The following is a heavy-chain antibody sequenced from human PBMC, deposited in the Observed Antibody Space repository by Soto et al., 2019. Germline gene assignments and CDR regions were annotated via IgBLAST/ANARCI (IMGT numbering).Heavy chain of an antibody. Sequence: PSETLSLTCAVYGGSFSGYYWSWIRQPPGKGLEWIGEINHSGSTNYNPSLKSRVTISVDTSKNQFSLKLSSVTAADTAVYYCARASRQWLVSGAFDIWGQVTMVP. J-gene: IGHJ3*02. D-gene: IGHD6-19*01. CDR1: GGSFSGYY. V-gene: IGHV4-34*01. CDR2: INHSGST. CDR3: ARASRQWLVSGAFDI.